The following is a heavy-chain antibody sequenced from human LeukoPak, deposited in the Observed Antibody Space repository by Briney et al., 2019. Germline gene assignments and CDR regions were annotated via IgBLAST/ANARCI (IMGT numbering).Heavy chain of an antibody. CDR2: IFHGETT. J-gene: IGHJ4*02. CDR1: DYSVTSAYY. V-gene: IGHV4-38-2*01. CDR3: ARVGSSWYWDDY. Sequence: SETLSLTCAVSDYSVTSAYYWGWIRQFPGKGLEWIGSIFHGETTYYNPSLESRVTISVAPSKNQFSLRLTSVTAADTAVYYCARVGSSWYWDDYWGQGTLVTVSS. D-gene: IGHD6-13*01.